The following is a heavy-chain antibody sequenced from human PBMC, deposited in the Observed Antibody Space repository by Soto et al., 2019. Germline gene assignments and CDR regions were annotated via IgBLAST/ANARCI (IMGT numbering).Heavy chain of an antibody. CDR2: INHSGST. D-gene: IGHD2-2*01. CDR1: GGSFSGYY. Sequence: PSETLSLTCTVSGGSFSGYYWSWIRQPPGKGLEWIGEINHSGSTNYNPSLKSRVTMSVDTSRNQFSLKLSSVTAADTAVCYCARARYCTSASCPGYFQHWGQGTLVTVSS. V-gene: IGHV4-34*01. J-gene: IGHJ1*01. CDR3: ARARYCTSASCPGYFQH.